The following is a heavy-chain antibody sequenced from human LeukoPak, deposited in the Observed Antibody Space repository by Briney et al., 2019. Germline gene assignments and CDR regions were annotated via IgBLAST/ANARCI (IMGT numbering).Heavy chain of an antibody. Sequence: PSETLSLTCTISGGSISSYYWTWIRQPAGKGLEWIGRIYTSGSTNYNPSLKSRVTMSLDTSRNQFSLKLTSLTAADTAVYYCARGAMATTPFFDYWGQGTLVTVSS. CDR1: GGSISSYY. J-gene: IGHJ4*02. CDR3: ARGAMATTPFFDY. CDR2: IYTSGST. D-gene: IGHD5-24*01. V-gene: IGHV4-4*07.